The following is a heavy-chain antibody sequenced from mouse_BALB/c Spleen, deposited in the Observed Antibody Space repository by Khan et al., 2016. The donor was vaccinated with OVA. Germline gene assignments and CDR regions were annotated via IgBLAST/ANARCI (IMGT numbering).Heavy chain of an antibody. CDR2: IWGGGGT. V-gene: IGHV2-6-4*01. D-gene: IGHD2-14*01. CDR3: ARAYYRYDGYYAMDY. Sequence: VQLQESGPGLVAPSQSLSITCTVSGFSLSRYNIHWVRQPPGKGLEWLGMIWGGGGTDYNSNLKSRLSISKDNSKSQVFLKMISLQTDDTAMYYCARAYYRYDGYYAMDYWGQGTSVTVSS. CDR1: GFSLSRYN. J-gene: IGHJ4*01.